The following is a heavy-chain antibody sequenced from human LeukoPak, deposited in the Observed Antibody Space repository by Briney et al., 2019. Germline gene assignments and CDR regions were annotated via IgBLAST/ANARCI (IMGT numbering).Heavy chain of an antibody. Sequence: GGSLRLSCAASGFTFSSYAMHWVRQAPGKGLEYVSAISSNGGSTYYANSVKGRFTISRDNSKNTLYLQMGSLRAEDMAVYYCARNYYDSSGYYPYYYYCYMDVWGKGTTVTVSS. D-gene: IGHD3-22*01. CDR3: ARNYYDSSGYYPYYYYCYMDV. CDR2: ISSNGGST. J-gene: IGHJ6*03. CDR1: GFTFSSYA. V-gene: IGHV3-64*01.